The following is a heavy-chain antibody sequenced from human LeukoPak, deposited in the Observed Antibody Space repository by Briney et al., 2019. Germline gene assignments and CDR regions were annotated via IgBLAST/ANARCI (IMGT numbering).Heavy chain of an antibody. CDR3: ARDDLYYGSGSYYKMGFDY. D-gene: IGHD3-10*01. CDR1: GFAFSSYA. J-gene: IGHJ4*02. CDR2: ISYDGSNK. V-gene: IGHV3-30-3*01. Sequence: PGGSLRLSCAASGFAFSSYAMHWVRQAPGKGLEWVAVISYDGSNKYYADSVKGRFTISRDNSKNTLYLQMNSLRAEDTAVYYCARDDLYYGSGSYYKMGFDYWGQGTLATVSS.